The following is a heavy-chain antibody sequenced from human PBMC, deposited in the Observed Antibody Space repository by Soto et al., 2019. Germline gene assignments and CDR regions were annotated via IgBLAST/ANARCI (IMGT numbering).Heavy chain of an antibody. CDR1: GGSFSGYY. CDR3: ARERPDGSMLDP. D-gene: IGHD6-13*01. J-gene: IGHJ5*02. Sequence: SETLSLTCAVYGGSFSGYYWSWIRQPPGKGLEWIGEINHSGSTNYNPSLKSRVTISVDTSKNQFSLKLSSVTAADTAVYYCARERPDGSMLDPCGQGTLVTVSS. CDR2: INHSGST. V-gene: IGHV4-34*01.